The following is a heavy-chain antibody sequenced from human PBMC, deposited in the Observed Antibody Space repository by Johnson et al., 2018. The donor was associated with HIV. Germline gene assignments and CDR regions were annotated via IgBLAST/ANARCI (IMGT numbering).Heavy chain of an antibody. Sequence: VQLVESGGGLIQPGGSLRLSCAASGFTVSSHYMSWVRQAPGKGLEWVSVIYSGGSTYYADSVKGRFTISRDNSKNTLYLQMNSLRAEDTAVYYCARDLVSLEDAFDIWGQGTMVTVSS. V-gene: IGHV3-53*01. CDR2: IYSGGST. CDR3: ARDLVSLEDAFDI. D-gene: IGHD3-16*02. CDR1: GFTVSSHY. J-gene: IGHJ3*02.